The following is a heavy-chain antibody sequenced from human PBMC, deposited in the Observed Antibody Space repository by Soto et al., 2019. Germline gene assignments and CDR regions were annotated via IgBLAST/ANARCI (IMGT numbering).Heavy chain of an antibody. CDR1: GCTFTSDD. D-gene: IGHD2-15*01. V-gene: IGHV1-18*01. J-gene: IGHJ4*01. Sequence: SVKVSCKTSGCTFTSDDISWVRQAPGQGLEWMGWISPYNSKTDYAQRFQGRVTMTTNTSTSTAYMEVRSLRSEDTALYYCARGSDMDYWG. CDR2: ISPYNSKT. CDR3: ARGSDMDY.